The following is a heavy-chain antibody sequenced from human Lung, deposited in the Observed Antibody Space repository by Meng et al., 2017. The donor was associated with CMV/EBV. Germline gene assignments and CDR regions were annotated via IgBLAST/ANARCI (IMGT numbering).Heavy chain of an antibody. V-gene: IGHV6-1*01. CDR1: GDGVSSNSAA. Sequence: SQTFSLTCAISGDGVSSNSAAWNWIRQSPSRGLEWLGRTYYRSKWYDDYAMAVKSRITINPDTSKNQFSLQLNSVTPEDTAVYYCARDYYDSGAYYYTEEYYHGLDVWDEGTTVTVSS. J-gene: IGHJ6*04. CDR3: ARDYYDSGAYYYTEEYYHGLDV. D-gene: IGHD3-22*01. CDR2: TYYRSKWYD.